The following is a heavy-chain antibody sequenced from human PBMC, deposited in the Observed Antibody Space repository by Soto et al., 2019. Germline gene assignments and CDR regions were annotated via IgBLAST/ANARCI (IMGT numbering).Heavy chain of an antibody. CDR3: ARVGITGTTYYFDY. J-gene: IGHJ4*02. D-gene: IGHD1-7*01. CDR2: IYYSGST. CDR1: GGSVSSGSYY. V-gene: IGHV4-61*01. Sequence: SETLSLTCTVSGGSVSSGSYYWSWIRQPPGKGLEWIGYIYYSGSTNYNPSLESRVTISVDTSKNQFSLKLSSVTAADTAVYYCARVGITGTTYYFDYWGQGTLVTVSS.